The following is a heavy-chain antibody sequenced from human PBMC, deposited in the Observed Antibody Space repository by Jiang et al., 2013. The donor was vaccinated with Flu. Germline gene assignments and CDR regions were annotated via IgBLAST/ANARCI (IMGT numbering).Heavy chain of an antibody. CDR2: ISTYNGNT. CDR1: AYTFTSYG. D-gene: IGHD2-2*01. CDR3: ARDYCGSRSCSLYNWFDP. V-gene: IGHV1-18*01. J-gene: IGHJ5*02. Sequence: SGAEVKKPGASVKVSCKASAYTFTSYGISWVRQAPGQGLEWMGWISTYNGNTNYAQKLQGRITMTTDTSTSTAYMELRSLRSDDTAVYYCARDYCGSRSCSLYNWFDPWGQGTLVTVSS.